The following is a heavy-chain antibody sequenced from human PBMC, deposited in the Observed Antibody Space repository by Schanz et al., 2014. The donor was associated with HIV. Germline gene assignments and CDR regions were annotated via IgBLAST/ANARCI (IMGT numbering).Heavy chain of an antibody. CDR3: AKGSNYYGLDV. V-gene: IGHV3-23*04. CDR1: GLTLSSYG. J-gene: IGHJ6*02. D-gene: IGHD3-10*01. Sequence: EVQVVESGGDLVQPGGSLRLSCAASGLTLSSYGMSWAPQAPGKGLEWVSSISGGSGSTFYADSVKGRFTISRVNSKNTLYLQTNSLRAEDTAIYYCAKGSNYYGLDVWGQGTTVTVSS. CDR2: ISGGSGST.